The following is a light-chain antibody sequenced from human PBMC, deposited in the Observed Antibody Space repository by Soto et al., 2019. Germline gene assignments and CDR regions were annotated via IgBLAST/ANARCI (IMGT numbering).Light chain of an antibody. CDR2: DAS. Sequence: DIQMTQSPSTLSASVGDRVTITCRASQSITRSLALYQQKLGKAPELLNYDASSLQIGVPSRLSGSGSGTDFTLIVSSLQPDDFATYLCQQYNKYPLTFGGGTKVDIK. CDR1: QSITRS. V-gene: IGKV1-5*01. CDR3: QQYNKYPLT. J-gene: IGKJ4*01.